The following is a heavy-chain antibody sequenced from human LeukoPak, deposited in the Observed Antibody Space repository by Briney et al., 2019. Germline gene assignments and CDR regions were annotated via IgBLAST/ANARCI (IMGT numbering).Heavy chain of an antibody. J-gene: IGHJ6*03. D-gene: IGHD6-6*01. CDR1: GGSISSHY. CDR3: AREVAAHPDYMDV. V-gene: IGHV4-59*11. CDR2: IYYSGST. Sequence: KPSETLSLTCTVSGGSISSHYWSWIRQPPGKGLEWIGYIYYSGSTNYNPSLKSRVTISVDTSKNQFSLKLSSVTAADTAVYYCAREVAAHPDYMDVWGKGTTVTVSS.